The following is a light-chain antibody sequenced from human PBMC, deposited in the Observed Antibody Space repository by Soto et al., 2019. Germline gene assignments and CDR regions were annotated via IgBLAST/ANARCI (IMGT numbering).Light chain of an antibody. CDR3: ASFKSGTILE. Sequence: QSVLTPPASVSGSPGQSVTISCTGPRSDIGDSNFISWYQHSPGKAPRLLIYEVNNRPSGVSKRFSGSKAGNTASLTISGLLDDDEADYFCASFKSGTILEFGSGTKVTVL. J-gene: IGLJ6*01. CDR1: RSDIGDSNF. CDR2: EVN. V-gene: IGLV2-14*01.